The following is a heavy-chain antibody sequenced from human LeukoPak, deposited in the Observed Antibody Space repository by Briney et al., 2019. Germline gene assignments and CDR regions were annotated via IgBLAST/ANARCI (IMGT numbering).Heavy chain of an antibody. CDR3: ASGTGLQHTWFDP. J-gene: IGHJ5*02. D-gene: IGHD4-11*01. CDR1: GGSFSGYY. CDR2: INHSGST. Sequence: SETLSLTCAVYGGSFSGYYWSWIRQPPGKGLEWIGEINHSGSTNYNPSLKGRVTISVDTSKNQFSLKLSSVTAADTAVYYCASGTGLQHTWFDPWGQGTLVTVSS. V-gene: IGHV4-34*01.